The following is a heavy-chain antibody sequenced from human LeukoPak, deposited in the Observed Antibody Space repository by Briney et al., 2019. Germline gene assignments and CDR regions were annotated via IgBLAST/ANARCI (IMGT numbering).Heavy chain of an antibody. CDR2: IIPIFGTA. Sequence: ASVKVSCKASGGTFSSYAIGWVRQAPGQGLEWMGGIIPIFGTANYAQKFQGRVTITADESTSTAYMELSSLRSEDTAVYYCAREKTAAGPNWFDPWGQGTLVTVSS. J-gene: IGHJ5*02. CDR1: GGTFSSYA. V-gene: IGHV1-69*13. CDR3: AREKTAAGPNWFDP. D-gene: IGHD6-13*01.